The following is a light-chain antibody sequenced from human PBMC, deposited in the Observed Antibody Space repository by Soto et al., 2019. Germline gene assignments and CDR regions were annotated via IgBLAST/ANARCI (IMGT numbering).Light chain of an antibody. J-gene: IGLJ2*01. Sequence: QSALTQPASVSGSPGQSITISCTGTSSDVGGYSYVSWYQQHPGKAPKLMIYEVSNRPSGVSNRFSGSKSGNTASLTISGLQAEDEADYSCSSFSSSSTLVVFGGGTKPPS. CDR3: SSFSSSSTLVV. CDR1: SSDVGGYSY. V-gene: IGLV2-14*01. CDR2: EVS.